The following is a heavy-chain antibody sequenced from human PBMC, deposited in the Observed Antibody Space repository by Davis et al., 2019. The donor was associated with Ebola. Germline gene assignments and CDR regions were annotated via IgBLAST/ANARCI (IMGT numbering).Heavy chain of an antibody. D-gene: IGHD3-22*01. V-gene: IGHV4-39*01. J-gene: IGHJ4*02. CDR3: ASQSTYYYDSSGYWTSPHFDY. CDR2: IYYSGST. CDR1: GGSISSSSYY. Sequence: MPSETLSLTCTVSGGSISSSSYYWGWIRQPPGKGLEWIGSIYYSGSTYYNPSLKSRVTISVDTSKNQFSLKLSSVTAADTAVYYCASQSTYYYDSSGYWTSPHFDYWGQGTLVTVSS.